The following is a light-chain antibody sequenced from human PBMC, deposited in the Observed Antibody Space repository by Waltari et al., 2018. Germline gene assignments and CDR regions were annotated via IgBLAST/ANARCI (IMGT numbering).Light chain of an antibody. J-gene: IGKJ1*01. CDR2: DVS. V-gene: IGKV3-20*01. Sequence: LSCRASQSVRRLVWYQHKPGQAPRLLIYDVSTRATGIPDRFSGSGSGTDFSLTISRLESEDFAVYYCQHYVTLPVTFGQGTKVEIK. CDR3: QHYVTLPVT. CDR1: QSVRRL.